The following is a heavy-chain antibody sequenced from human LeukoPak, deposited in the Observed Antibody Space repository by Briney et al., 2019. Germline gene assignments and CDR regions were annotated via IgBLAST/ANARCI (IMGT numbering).Heavy chain of an antibody. CDR3: ARDLGLGVYFDY. CDR1: GGSISSGGYY. Sequence: SQTLSLTCTVSGGSISSGGYYWSWIRQPPGKGLEGIGYIYHSGSTYYNPSLKSRVTISVDRSTNQFSLKLSSVTAADTAVYYCARDLGLGVYFDYWGQGTLVTVSS. J-gene: IGHJ4*02. D-gene: IGHD6-19*01. CDR2: IYHSGST. V-gene: IGHV4-30-2*01.